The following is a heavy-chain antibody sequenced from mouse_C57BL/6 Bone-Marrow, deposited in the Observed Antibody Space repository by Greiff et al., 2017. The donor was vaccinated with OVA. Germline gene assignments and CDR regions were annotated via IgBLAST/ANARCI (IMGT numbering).Heavy chain of an antibody. Sequence: QVQLQQPGAELVKPGASVKLSCKASGYTFTSYWMHWVKQRPGQGLEWIGMIHPNSGSTNYNEKFKSKATLTVDKSSSTAYMRLSSLTSEDSAVYYCAREDYYGFHWYFDVWGTGTTVTVSS. CDR3: AREDYYGFHWYFDV. V-gene: IGHV1-64*01. CDR2: IHPNSGST. D-gene: IGHD1-1*01. CDR1: GYTFTSYW. J-gene: IGHJ1*03.